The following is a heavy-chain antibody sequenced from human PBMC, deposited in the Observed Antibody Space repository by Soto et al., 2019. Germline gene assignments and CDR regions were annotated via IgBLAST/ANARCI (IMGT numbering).Heavy chain of an antibody. CDR1: GGSITSYY. CDR3: ARASTAFGESVGMDV. CDR2: IYFSGSA. V-gene: IGHV4-59*12. D-gene: IGHD3-10*01. J-gene: IGHJ6*02. Sequence: SETLSLTCTVSGGSITSYYWSWIRQPPGKGLEWIGYIYFSGSANYNPSLKSRVTISVDTSKNQFSLKLSSVTAADTAVYYCARASTAFGESVGMDVWGQGTTVTVSS.